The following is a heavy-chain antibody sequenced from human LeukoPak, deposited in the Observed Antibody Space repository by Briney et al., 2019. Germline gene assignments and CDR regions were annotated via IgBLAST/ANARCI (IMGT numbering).Heavy chain of an antibody. D-gene: IGHD6-19*01. V-gene: IGHV3-30*18. Sequence: PGGSLRLSCAASGFTFSSYGMHWVRQAPGKGLEWVAVISYDGSNKYYAGSVKGRFTISRDNSKSTLYLQMNSLRAEDTAVYYCAKDNIAVAGTDYYYYGMDVWGQGTTVTVSS. J-gene: IGHJ6*02. CDR2: ISYDGSNK. CDR3: AKDNIAVAGTDYYYYGMDV. CDR1: GFTFSSYG.